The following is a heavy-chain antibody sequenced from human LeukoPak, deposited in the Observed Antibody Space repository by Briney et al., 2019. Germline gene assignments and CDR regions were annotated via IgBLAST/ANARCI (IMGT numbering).Heavy chain of an antibody. J-gene: IGHJ3*02. CDR3: ARGDYYDSSGYLDNAFDI. CDR1: GGSISSYY. V-gene: IGHV4-59*01. D-gene: IGHD3-22*01. CDR2: IYYSGST. Sequence: SETLSLTCTVSGGSISSYYWSWIRQPPGKGLEWIGYIYYSGSTNHNPSLKSRVTISVDTPKNQFSLKLSSVTAADTAVYYCARGDYYDSSGYLDNAFDIWGQGAMVTVSS.